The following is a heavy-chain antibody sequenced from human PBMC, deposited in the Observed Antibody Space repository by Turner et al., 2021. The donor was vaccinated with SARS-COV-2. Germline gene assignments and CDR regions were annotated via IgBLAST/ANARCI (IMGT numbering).Heavy chain of an antibody. CDR1: GFTVSSNY. CDR3: ARVDSSSWLTY. Sequence: EVQLVESGGGLVKPGGSLRLSCAASGFTVSSNYMSWVRQAPGKGLELVSIIYSVGTTYYADSVKGRFTISRDNSKNTLYLQMNSLSAEDTAVYYCARVDSSSWLTYWGQGTLVTVSS. CDR2: IYSVGTT. J-gene: IGHJ4*02. V-gene: IGHV3-66*01. D-gene: IGHD6-13*01.